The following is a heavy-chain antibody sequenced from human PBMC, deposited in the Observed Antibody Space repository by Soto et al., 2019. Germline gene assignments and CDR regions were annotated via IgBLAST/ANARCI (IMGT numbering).Heavy chain of an antibody. J-gene: IGHJ4*02. CDR3: ARGLLYGAYADYFDN. CDR1: GFTFSSYD. CDR2: IGTLGDT. D-gene: IGHD5-12*01. V-gene: IGHV3-13*01. Sequence: EVQLVESRGGLVQPGGSLRLACAASGFTFSSYDMHWVRQAAGEGLEWVSAIGTLGDTHYPGSVRGRFTISRDNAKNSLHLQMDSLTVGDAAVYYCARGLLYGAYADYFDNWGQGTLVTVSS.